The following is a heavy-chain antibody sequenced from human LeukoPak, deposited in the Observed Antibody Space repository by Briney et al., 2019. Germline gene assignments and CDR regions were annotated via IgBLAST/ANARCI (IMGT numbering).Heavy chain of an antibody. J-gene: IGHJ5*02. Sequence: GASVKVSCTTSGYSFSNYGIVWVRQAPGQGLEWMGWISAKNGNTKNSQKVQGRVSMTTDSSTGIAYLDLRSLRTDDTAVYYCARASDISWPLETWGEGTLVIVSS. CDR2: ISAKNGNT. CDR3: ARASDISWPLET. CDR1: GYSFSNYG. V-gene: IGHV1-18*01. D-gene: IGHD6-13*01.